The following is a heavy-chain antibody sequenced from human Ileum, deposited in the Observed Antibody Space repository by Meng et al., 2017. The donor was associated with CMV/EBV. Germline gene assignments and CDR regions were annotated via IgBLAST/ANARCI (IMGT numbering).Heavy chain of an antibody. V-gene: IGHV3-48*03. J-gene: IGHJ5*02. D-gene: IGHD3-3*02. Sequence: GGSLRFSCVASGFTFSSSEMNWVRQAPGKGLEWVAYITGGGNTIYYADSVKGRFTISRDNAKSSLYLQMNSLRAEDAAVYYCARLDLAAFYSWGQGALVTVSS. CDR1: GFTFSSSE. CDR3: ARLDLAAFYS. CDR2: ITGGGNTI.